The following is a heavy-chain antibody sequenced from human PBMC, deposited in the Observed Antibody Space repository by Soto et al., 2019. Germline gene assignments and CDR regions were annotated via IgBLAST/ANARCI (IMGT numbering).Heavy chain of an antibody. CDR3: ARGSGVVVITPDY. CDR2: INHSGST. Sequence: QVQLQQWGAGLLKPSETLSLTCAVYGGSFSGYYWSWIRQPPGKGLEWIGEINHSGSTNYNPSLKSRVTRSVDTAKNQFSLKLSSVTAADTAVYYCARGSGVVVITPDYWGQGTLVTVSS. D-gene: IGHD3-22*01. CDR1: GGSFSGYY. V-gene: IGHV4-34*01. J-gene: IGHJ4*02.